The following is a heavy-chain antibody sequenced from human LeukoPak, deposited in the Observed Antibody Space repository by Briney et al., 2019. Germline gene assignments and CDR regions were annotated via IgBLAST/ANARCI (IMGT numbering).Heavy chain of an antibody. Sequence: GESLKISCKGSGYSFSSYWIAWVRQMPGKGLEWMGSIYPGDSDTRYSPSFQGQVTISADKSISTAHLQWSSLKASDTAMYFCARRAYCGGDCYSGYWGQGTLVTVSS. J-gene: IGHJ4*02. V-gene: IGHV5-51*01. CDR2: IYPGDSDT. CDR1: GYSFSSYW. CDR3: ARRAYCGGDCYSGY. D-gene: IGHD2-21*02.